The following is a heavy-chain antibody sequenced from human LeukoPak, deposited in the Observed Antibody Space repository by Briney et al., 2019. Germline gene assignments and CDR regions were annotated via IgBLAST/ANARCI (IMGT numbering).Heavy chain of an antibody. CDR1: GGSISSYY. D-gene: IGHD1-26*01. V-gene: IGHV4-59*08. CDR3: ARHLPLGATSFDY. J-gene: IGHJ4*02. Sequence: SETLSLTCTVSGGSISSYYWSWIRQPPGKGLEWIGYIYYSGSTNYNPSLKSRVTISVDTSKNQFSLKLSSMTAADTAVYFCARHLPLGATSFDYWGQGTLVTVAS. CDR2: IYYSGST.